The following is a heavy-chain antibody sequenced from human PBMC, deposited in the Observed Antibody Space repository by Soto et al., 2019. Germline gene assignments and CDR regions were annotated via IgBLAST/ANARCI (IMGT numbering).Heavy chain of an antibody. CDR3: AKDNIVVVPAAVAANYYYYGMDV. Sequence: SLRLSCAASGFTFSSYAMSWVRQAPGKGLEWVSAISGSGGSTYYADSVKGRFTISRDNSKNTLYLQMNSLRAEDTAVYYCAKDNIVVVPAAVAANYYYYGMDVWGQGTTVTVSS. CDR2: ISGSGGST. J-gene: IGHJ6*02. D-gene: IGHD2-2*01. CDR1: GFTFSSYA. V-gene: IGHV3-23*01.